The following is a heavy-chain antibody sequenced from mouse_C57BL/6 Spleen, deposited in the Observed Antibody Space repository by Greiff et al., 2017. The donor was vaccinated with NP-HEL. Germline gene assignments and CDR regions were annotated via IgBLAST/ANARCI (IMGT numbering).Heavy chain of an antibody. CDR1: GYSFTDYN. Sequence: EVQLQQSGPELVKPGASVKISCKASGYSFTDYNMNWVKQSNGKSLEWIGVINPNYGSTSYNQKFKGKATLTVDQASSKAYMQLNRLTSEDSAVSYCARGGHGTYVGWYVDVWGTGTTVTVSS. CDR2: INPNYGST. CDR3: ARGGHGTYVGWYVDV. J-gene: IGHJ1*03. D-gene: IGHD2-1*01. V-gene: IGHV1-39*01.